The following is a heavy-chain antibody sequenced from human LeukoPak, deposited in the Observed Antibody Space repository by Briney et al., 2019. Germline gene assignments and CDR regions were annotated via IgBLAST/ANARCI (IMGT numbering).Heavy chain of an antibody. CDR2: ISSSSSTI. CDR1: GFTFSSYS. D-gene: IGHD3-22*01. J-gene: IGHJ6*02. V-gene: IGHV3-48*04. CDR3: ARDDLYDSSGYYSPGDYYYYYGMDV. Sequence: GGSLRLSCAASGFTFSSYSMNWVRQAPGKGLEWVSYISSSSSTIYYADSVKGRFTISRDNAKNSLYLQMNSLRAEDTAVYYCARDDLYDSSGYYSPGDYYYYYGMDVWGQGTTVTVSS.